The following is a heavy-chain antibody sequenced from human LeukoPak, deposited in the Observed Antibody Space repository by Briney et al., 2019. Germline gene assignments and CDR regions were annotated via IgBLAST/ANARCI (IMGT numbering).Heavy chain of an antibody. Sequence: SETLSLTCTVSGGSISSGGYYWSWIRQHPGKGLEWIGYIYYSGSTYYNPSLKSRVTISVDTSKNQFSLKLSSVTAADTAVYYCARKRVHHDAFDIWGQGTMVTVS. J-gene: IGHJ3*02. CDR2: IYYSGST. CDR1: GGSISSGGYY. CDR3: ARKRVHHDAFDI. V-gene: IGHV4-31*03.